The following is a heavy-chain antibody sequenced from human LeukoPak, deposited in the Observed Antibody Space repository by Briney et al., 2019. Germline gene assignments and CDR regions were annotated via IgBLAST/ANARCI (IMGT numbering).Heavy chain of an antibody. J-gene: IGHJ4*02. V-gene: IGHV4-30-2*01. CDR2: IYHSGST. D-gene: IGHD3-9*01. CDR3: ARAGGSDYDILTGYSSSCYFDY. Sequence: SQTLSLTCAVSGGSISSGGYSWSWIRQPPGKGLEWIGYIYHSGSTYYNPSLKSRVIISVDRSKNQFSLKLSSVTAADTAVYYCARAGGSDYDILTGYSSSCYFDYWGQGTLVTVSS. CDR1: GGSISSGGYS.